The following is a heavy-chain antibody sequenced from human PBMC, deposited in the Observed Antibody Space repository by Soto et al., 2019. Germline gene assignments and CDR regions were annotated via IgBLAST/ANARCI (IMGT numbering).Heavy chain of an antibody. CDR1: GDSISRNGHF. V-gene: IGHV4-31*03. J-gene: IGHJ6*02. D-gene: IGHD3-10*01. CDR3: ARGTMLRGPGYYYAMDT. CDR2: IYYSGSS. Sequence: PSETLSLTCTVSGDSISRNGHFWTWIRQHPGKGLEWIGYIYYSGSSYYNPSLKSRVIISVDTSKNQFSLNLTAVTAADTAVYYCARGTMLRGPGYYYAMDTWGQGTTVTVSS.